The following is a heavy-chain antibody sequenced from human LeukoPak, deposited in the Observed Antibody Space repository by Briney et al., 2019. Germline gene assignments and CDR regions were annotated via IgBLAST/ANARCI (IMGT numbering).Heavy chain of an antibody. CDR3: ARFRVAAFDI. V-gene: IGHV4-59*01. CDR2: IYYSRST. D-gene: IGHD1-14*01. CDR1: GGSISGYY. Sequence: SETLSLTCTVSGGSISGYYWSWLRQPPGRGLEWIGYIYYSRSTNYNPSLKGRVTMSVDTSKNQFSLKLSSVTAADTAVYYCARFRVAAFDIWGQGTMVTVSS. J-gene: IGHJ3*02.